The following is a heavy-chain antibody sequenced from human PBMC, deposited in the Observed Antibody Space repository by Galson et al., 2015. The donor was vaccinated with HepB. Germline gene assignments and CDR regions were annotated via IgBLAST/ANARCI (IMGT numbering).Heavy chain of an antibody. CDR1: GFTFSNSG. D-gene: IGHD3/OR15-3a*01. Sequence: SLRLSCAASGFTFSNSGVHWVRQAPGKGLEWVAVISFDGSNKYYADFVKGRFTISRDNSNNTLYLQMDSLRPDDTAVYYCAKGGGRTGYYYFDSWGQGTLLTVSS. V-gene: IGHV3-30*18. CDR2: ISFDGSNK. J-gene: IGHJ4*02. CDR3: AKGGGRTGYYYFDS.